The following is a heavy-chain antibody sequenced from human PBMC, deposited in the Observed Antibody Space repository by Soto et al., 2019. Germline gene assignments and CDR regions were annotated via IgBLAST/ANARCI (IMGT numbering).Heavy chain of an antibody. CDR1: GGSFSGYY. CDR2: INHSGST. J-gene: IGHJ4*02. CDR3: ARGRTNGY. D-gene: IGHD2-8*01. Sequence: QVQLQQCGAGLLKPSETLSLTCAVYGGSFSGYYWSWIRQPPGKGLEWIGEINHSGSTNYNPSLKSRVTKSVDTSKTQFSLKLSSVTAADTAVYYCARGRTNGYWGQGTLVTVSS. V-gene: IGHV4-34*01.